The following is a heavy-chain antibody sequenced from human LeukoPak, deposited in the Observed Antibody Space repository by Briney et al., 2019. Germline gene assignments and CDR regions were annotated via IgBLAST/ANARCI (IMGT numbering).Heavy chain of an antibody. J-gene: IGHJ4*02. V-gene: IGHV1-3*01. CDR1: GHSFTNFA. CDR2: INAGNGNT. CDR3: ARDKDYDFWSGYYTTFDY. Sequence: ASVKVSCKASGHSFTNFAMHWVRQAPGQRLEWMGWINAGNGNTKYSQKFQGRVTITRDTSASTAYMELSSLRSEDTAVYYCARDKDYDFWSGYYTTFDYWGQGTLVTVSS. D-gene: IGHD3-3*01.